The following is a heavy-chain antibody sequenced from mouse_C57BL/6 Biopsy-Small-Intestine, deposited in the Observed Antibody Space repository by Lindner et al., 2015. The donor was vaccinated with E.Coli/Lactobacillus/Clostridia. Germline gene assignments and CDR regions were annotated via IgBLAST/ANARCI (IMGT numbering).Heavy chain of an antibody. D-gene: IGHD1-1*01. Sequence: VQLQESGPELVKPGASVKISCKASGYAFSSSWMNWVKQRPGKGLEWIGRIYPGDGDTNYNGKFKGKATLTADKSSSTAYMQLSSLTSEDSAVYFCARSSSHAMDYWGQGTSVTVSS. CDR1: GYAFSSSW. J-gene: IGHJ4*01. CDR2: IYPGDGDT. CDR3: ARSSSHAMDY. V-gene: IGHV1-82*01.